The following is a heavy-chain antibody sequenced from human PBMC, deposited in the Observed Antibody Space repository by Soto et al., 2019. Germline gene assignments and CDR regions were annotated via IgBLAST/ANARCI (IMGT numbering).Heavy chain of an antibody. CDR2: IRSKANSYAT. Sequence: GGSLRLSCASSWFTFSGSAMQWVRQASGKGLGWVGRIRSKANSYATAYAASVKGRFTISRDDSKNTAYLQMNSLKTEDTAVYCCTTHALPLAADAWGQGTLVTVSS. J-gene: IGHJ4*02. CDR3: TTHALPLAADA. D-gene: IGHD6-13*01. V-gene: IGHV3-73*01. CDR1: WFTFSGSA.